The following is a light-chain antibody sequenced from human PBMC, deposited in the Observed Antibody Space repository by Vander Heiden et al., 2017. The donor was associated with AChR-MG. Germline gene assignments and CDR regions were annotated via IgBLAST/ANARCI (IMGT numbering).Light chain of an antibody. CDR3: QQYNNWPLT. CDR2: GAS. J-gene: IGKJ4*01. Sequence: EIVMTQSPATLSVSPGERATLSCRASQTVSSNLAWYQQKPGQAPRLVIYGASTRATDIPARFSGSGSGTEFTLTISSLQSEDFAVYYCQQYNNWPLTFGGGTDVEIK. CDR1: QTVSSN. V-gene: IGKV3-15*01.